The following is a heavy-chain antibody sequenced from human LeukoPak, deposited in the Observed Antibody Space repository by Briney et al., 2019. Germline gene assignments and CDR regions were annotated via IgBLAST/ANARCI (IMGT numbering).Heavy chain of an antibody. J-gene: IGHJ6*03. D-gene: IGHD3-10*01. CDR2: FDPEDSGP. CDR1: GHTLTDFP. Sequence: ASVKVSCKISGHTLTDFPLHWVRQTPGKGLEWMGGFDPEDSGPIYAQNFQGRLTMTEDTSTDTFYMELRSLRSDDTALYFCATGRGDYSYFMDVWGKGTTVIVSS. V-gene: IGHV1-24*01. CDR3: ATGRGDYSYFMDV.